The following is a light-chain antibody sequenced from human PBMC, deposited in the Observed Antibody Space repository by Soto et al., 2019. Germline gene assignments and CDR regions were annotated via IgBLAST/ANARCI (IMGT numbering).Light chain of an antibody. V-gene: IGKV1-5*01. J-gene: IGKJ1*01. CDR3: QHYNAFPWP. Sequence: DIQMTQSPSTLSASVGDRVTITCRASQSIRNWLAWYQDKPGKAPKLLIYGASSLESGVPSRFSGSGSGTEFPLTIGGLQPDDFATYCRQHYNAFPWPFGQGTKVEIK. CDR1: QSIRNW. CDR2: GAS.